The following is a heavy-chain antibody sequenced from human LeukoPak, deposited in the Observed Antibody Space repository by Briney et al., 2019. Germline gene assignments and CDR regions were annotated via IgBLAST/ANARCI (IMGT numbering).Heavy chain of an antibody. CDR1: GGTFSSYA. J-gene: IGHJ4*02. V-gene: IGHV1-69*05. CDR2: IIPIFGTA. CDR3: ARGGGERHPLIDY. D-gene: IGHD1-1*01. Sequence: ASVKVSCKASGGTFSSYAISWVRQAPGQGLEWMGGIIPIFGTANYAQKFQGRVTITTDESTSTAYMELSSLRAEDTAVYYCARGGGERHPLIDYWGQGTLVTVSS.